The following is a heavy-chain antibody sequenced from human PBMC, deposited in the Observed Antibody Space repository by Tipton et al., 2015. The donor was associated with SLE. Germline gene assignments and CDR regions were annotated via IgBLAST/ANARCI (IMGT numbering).Heavy chain of an antibody. V-gene: IGHV3-53*05. CDR2: IYSGGST. CDR3: ARADLGIAAAGV. J-gene: IGHJ4*02. D-gene: IGHD6-13*01. CDR1: GFTVSSNY. Sequence: SLRLSCAASGFTVSSNYMSWVRQAPGKGLEWVSVIYSGGSTYYADSVKGRFTISRDNSKNTLYLQMNRLRAEDTAVYYCARADLGIAAAGVWGQGTLVTVSS.